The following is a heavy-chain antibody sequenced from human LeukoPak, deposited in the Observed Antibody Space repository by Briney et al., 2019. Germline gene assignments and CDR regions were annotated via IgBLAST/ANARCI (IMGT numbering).Heavy chain of an antibody. V-gene: IGHV4-34*01. CDR3: ARGKTYYYGSGSYAFDI. D-gene: IGHD3-10*01. J-gene: IGHJ3*02. CDR1: GGSFSGYY. Sequence: SETLFLTCAVYGGSFSGYYWSWIRQPPGKGLEWIGEINHSGSTNYNPSLKSRVTISVDTSKNQFSLKLSSVTAADTAVYYCARGKTYYYGSGSYAFDIWGQGTMVTVSS. CDR2: INHSGST.